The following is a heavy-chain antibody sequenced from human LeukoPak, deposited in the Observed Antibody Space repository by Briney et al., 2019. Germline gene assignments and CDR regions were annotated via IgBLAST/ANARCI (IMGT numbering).Heavy chain of an antibody. D-gene: IGHD3-3*01. V-gene: IGHV1-46*01. CDR1: GYTFTSYY. CDR3: ARVQPSYDFWSGYYGLFDY. Sequence: ASVKVSCKASGYTFTSYYMHWVRQAPGQGLEWMGIINPSGGSTSNAQKFQGRVTMTRDTSTSTLYMELSSLRSEDTAVYYCARVQPSYDFWSGYYGLFDYWGQGTLVTVSS. CDR2: INPSGGST. J-gene: IGHJ4*02.